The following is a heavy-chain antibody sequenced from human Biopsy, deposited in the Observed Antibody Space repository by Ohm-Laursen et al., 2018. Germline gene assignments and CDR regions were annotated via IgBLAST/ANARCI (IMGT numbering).Heavy chain of an antibody. CDR1: GDSISSYY. CDR3: ARDRGYYSDRTVPGYFDL. CDR2: VYYTGST. J-gene: IGHJ2*01. D-gene: IGHD3-22*01. V-gene: IGHV4-59*01. Sequence: SDTLSFTCTVSGDSISSYYWSWIRQPPGKGLQWIGYVYYTGSTDYNPSIQSRVTISVDTSKNLFSLRLRSVTPADTAIYYCARDRGYYSDRTVPGYFDLWGRGTLVTVSS.